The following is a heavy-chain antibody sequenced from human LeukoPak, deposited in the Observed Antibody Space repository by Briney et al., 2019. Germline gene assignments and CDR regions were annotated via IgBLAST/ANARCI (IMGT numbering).Heavy chain of an antibody. CDR1: GGSISSHY. CDR3: ARVRAVAGTRSSWFDP. D-gene: IGHD6-19*01. J-gene: IGHJ5*02. V-gene: IGHV4-59*11. CDR2: IYDTGIYDTENT. Sequence: PSETLSPTCNVSGGSISSHYWSWIRQSPGEGLEWIGYIYDTGIYDTENTNYNPSLRSRVTITMDMSKNQFSLNLASVTAADTAVYYCARVRAVAGTRSSWFDPWGQGTLVTVSS.